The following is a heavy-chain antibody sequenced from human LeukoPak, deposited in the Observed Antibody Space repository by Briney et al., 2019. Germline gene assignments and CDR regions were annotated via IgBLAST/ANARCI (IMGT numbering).Heavy chain of an antibody. CDR2: ISGSGGST. CDR1: GFTFSNYG. V-gene: IGHV3-23*01. CDR3: AKDRDIVVVPAADY. J-gene: IGHJ4*02. D-gene: IGHD2-2*01. Sequence: GGSLRLSCAASGFTFSNYGLHWVRQAPGKGLEWVSAISGSGGSTYYADSVKGRFTISRDNSKNTLYLQMNSLRAEDTAVYYCAKDRDIVVVPAADYWGQGTLVTVSS.